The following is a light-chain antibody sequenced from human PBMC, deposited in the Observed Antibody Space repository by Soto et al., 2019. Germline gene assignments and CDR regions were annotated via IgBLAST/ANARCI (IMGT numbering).Light chain of an antibody. V-gene: IGLV2-14*03. J-gene: IGLJ1*01. Sequence: QSVLTQPASVSGSPGQSITISCTGTSSDIGGYNYVSWSQQHPGKAPQLIIYEVTDRPSGVSDRFSGSKSGNTASLTISGLQAEDEADYYCNSYTTTASYVFGTGTKLTVL. CDR3: NSYTTTASYV. CDR1: SSDIGGYNY. CDR2: EVT.